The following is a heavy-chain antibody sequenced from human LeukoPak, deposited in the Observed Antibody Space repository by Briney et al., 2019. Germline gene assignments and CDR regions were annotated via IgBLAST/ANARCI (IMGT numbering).Heavy chain of an antibody. V-gene: IGHV4-30-4*01. D-gene: IGHD4-17*01. CDR1: GGSISSGDYY. J-gene: IGHJ4*02. CDR2: IYYSGST. Sequence: SQTLSLTCTVSGGSISSGDYYWSWIRQPPGKGLEWIGYIYYSGSTYYNPSLKSRVTISVDTSKNQFSLKLSSVTAADTAVYYCARGKAYGDYVGNFDYWGQGTLVTVSS. CDR3: ARGKAYGDYVGNFDY.